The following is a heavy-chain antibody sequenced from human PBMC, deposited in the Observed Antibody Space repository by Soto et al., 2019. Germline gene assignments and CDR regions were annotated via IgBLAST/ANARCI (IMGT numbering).Heavy chain of an antibody. CDR2: ILHSGTP. D-gene: IGHD2-8*01. V-gene: IGHV4-30-4*01. Sequence: QVQLQESGPGLVKPSQTLSLTCTVSGGSISSGDYYWSWIRQPPGKGLEWIGYILHSGTPNYNPHLESRLAISVDTSKNQFSLKLTSVTAADTAVYYCARNGALDYWGRGTLVTVSS. CDR3: ARNGALDY. J-gene: IGHJ4*02. CDR1: GGSISSGDYY.